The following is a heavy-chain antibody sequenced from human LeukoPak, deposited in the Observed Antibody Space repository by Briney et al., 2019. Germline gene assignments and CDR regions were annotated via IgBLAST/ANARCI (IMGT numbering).Heavy chain of an antibody. CDR1: GYTFTGYY. D-gene: IGHD3-22*01. V-gene: IGHV1-2*02. J-gene: IGHJ6*02. Sequence: GASVKVSCKASGYTFTGYYMHWVRQAPGQGLEWKGWINPNSGGTNYAQKFQGRVTMTRDTSISTAYMEPSRLRSDDTAVYYCARALPINYYDSSGQDGDYGMDVWGQGTTVTVSS. CDR2: INPNSGGT. CDR3: ARALPINYYDSSGQDGDYGMDV.